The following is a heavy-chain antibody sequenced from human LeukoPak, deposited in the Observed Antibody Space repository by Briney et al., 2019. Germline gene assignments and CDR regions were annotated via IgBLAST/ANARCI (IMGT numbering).Heavy chain of an antibody. Sequence: ETLTLTCVVYGGFLSGYSWSCIRPPPGKGLEWIGEINHRGSTNYNPSLMSRVPISLDKSKNQVSLKLSSVTAANTAVYYFVRGFYRHHCRSTSCYYYYYWGMDVWGQGTTVTVSS. V-gene: IGHV4-34*01. CDR2: INHRGST. J-gene: IGHJ6*02. CDR3: VRGFYRHHCRSTSCYYYYYWGMDV. CDR1: GGFLSGYS. D-gene: IGHD2-2*01.